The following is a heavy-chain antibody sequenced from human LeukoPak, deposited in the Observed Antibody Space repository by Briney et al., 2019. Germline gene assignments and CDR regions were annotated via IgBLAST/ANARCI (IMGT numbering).Heavy chain of an antibody. CDR1: GFTFSSYA. CDR2: ISGSGGST. D-gene: IGHD1-26*01. CDR3: AKDSGIVGATIDY. Sequence: GGSLRLSCAASGFTFSSYAKSWVRQAPGKGLEWVSAISGSGGSTYYADSVKGRFTISRDNSKNTLYLQMNSLRAEDTAVYYCAKDSGIVGATIDYWGQGTLVTVSS. V-gene: IGHV3-23*01. J-gene: IGHJ4*02.